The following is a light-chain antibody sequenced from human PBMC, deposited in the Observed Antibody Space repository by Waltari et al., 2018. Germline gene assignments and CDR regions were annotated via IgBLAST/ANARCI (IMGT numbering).Light chain of an antibody. J-gene: IGKJ2*01. V-gene: IGKV4-1*01. Sequence: DIVMTQSPDSLPVSLGERATINFKSSQNILYSSNSKNYLAWYQHKPGQPPKLLIYWASTRESGVPDRFSGSGSETDFTLTISSLQAEDVAVYYCQQYYSIPYTFGQGTKLEIK. CDR2: WAS. CDR3: QQYYSIPYT. CDR1: QNILYSSNSKNY.